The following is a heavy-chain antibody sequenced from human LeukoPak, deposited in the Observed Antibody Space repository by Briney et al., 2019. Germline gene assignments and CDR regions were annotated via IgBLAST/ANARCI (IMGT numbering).Heavy chain of an antibody. CDR1: GFIFSSYG. J-gene: IGHJ4*02. V-gene: IGHV3-30*02. CDR2: IRYDGRNK. Sequence: GGSLRLSCTASGFIFSSYGMHWVRQAPGKGLDWVAFIRYDGRNKYYADSVKGRFTISRDNSKNTLYLQMNSLRAEDTAVYYCAPPGRDYWGQGTLVTVSS. CDR3: APPGRDY.